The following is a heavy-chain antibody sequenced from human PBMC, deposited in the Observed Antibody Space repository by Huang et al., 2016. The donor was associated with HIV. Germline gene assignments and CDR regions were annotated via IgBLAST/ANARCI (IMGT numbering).Heavy chain of an antibody. Sequence: QVQLEQSGPAVRKPGSSVKVSCQASGGSFSDQIISWVRQAPGQRFEGMGGITPPFRGPAYAQEFKGRVTMTADESTATIYMELNSLTSEDTAVYYCAMSLRYQYDSRSYWGRYFDYWGQGTLVTVSS. V-gene: IGHV1-69*01. D-gene: IGHD3-16*01. CDR3: AMSLRYQYDSRSYWGRYFDY. J-gene: IGHJ4*02. CDR1: GGSFSDQI. CDR2: ITPPFRGP.